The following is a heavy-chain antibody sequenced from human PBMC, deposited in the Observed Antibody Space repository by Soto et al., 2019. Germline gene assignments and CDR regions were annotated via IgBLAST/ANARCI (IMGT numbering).Heavy chain of an antibody. CDR1: GFTFSSYA. CDR3: ARDRGYYDSSGLFDY. V-gene: IGHV3-30-3*01. CDR2: ISYDGSNK. J-gene: IGHJ4*02. D-gene: IGHD3-22*01. Sequence: QVQLVESGGGVVQPGRSLRLSCAASGFTFSSYAMHWVRQAPGKGLEWVAAISYDGSNKYYADSVKGRFTISRDNSKNTLYLQMNSLRAEDTAVYYCARDRGYYDSSGLFDYWGQGTLVTVSS.